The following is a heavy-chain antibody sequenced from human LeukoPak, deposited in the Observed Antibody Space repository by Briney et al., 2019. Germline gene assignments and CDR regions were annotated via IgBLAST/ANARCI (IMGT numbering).Heavy chain of an antibody. Sequence: GGSLRRSCAASGFTFSSYSMNWVRQAPGKGLEWVSYISSSSNTIYYADSVKGRFTISRDNAKNSLFLQMNSLRDEDTAVYFCARVHWGTTRYLDYWGQGTLVTVSS. V-gene: IGHV3-48*02. CDR2: ISSSSNTI. J-gene: IGHJ4*02. D-gene: IGHD1-1*01. CDR1: GFTFSSYS. CDR3: ARVHWGTTRYLDY.